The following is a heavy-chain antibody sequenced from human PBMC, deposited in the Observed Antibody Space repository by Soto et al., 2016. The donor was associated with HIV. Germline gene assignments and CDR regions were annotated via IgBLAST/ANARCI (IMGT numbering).Heavy chain of an antibody. CDR1: GFTFSSYG. J-gene: IGHJ3*02. D-gene: IGHD5-12*01. CDR3: AKVLEMATPDAFDI. Sequence: QVQLVEPGGGVVQPGRSLRLSCAASGFTFSSYGMHWVRQAPGKGLEWVAVIWYDGSNKYYADSVKGRFTISRDDSKNTLYLQMNSLRAEDTAMYYCAKVLEMATPDAFDIWGQGTMVTVSS. CDR2: IWYDGSNK. V-gene: IGHV3-30*18.